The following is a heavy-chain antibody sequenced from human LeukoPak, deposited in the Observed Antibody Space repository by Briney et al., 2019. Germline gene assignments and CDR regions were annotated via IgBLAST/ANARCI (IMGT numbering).Heavy chain of an antibody. CDR1: GFTFSSYG. Sequence: QPGGSLRLSCAASGFTFSSYGMHWVRQAPGKGLEWVAVIWYDGSNKNHADSVKGRFTISRDNSKNTLYLQMNSLRAEDTAVYYCAKVVAPGGNVDSYGMDVWGQGTTVTVPS. J-gene: IGHJ6*02. CDR2: IWYDGSNK. V-gene: IGHV3-33*06. D-gene: IGHD1-1*01. CDR3: AKVVAPGGNVDSYGMDV.